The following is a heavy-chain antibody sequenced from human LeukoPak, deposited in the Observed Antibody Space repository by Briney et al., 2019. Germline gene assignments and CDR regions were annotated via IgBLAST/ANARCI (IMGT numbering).Heavy chain of an antibody. CDR2: IYYSGST. D-gene: IGHD5-12*01. J-gene: IGHJ5*02. V-gene: IGHV4-59*01. Sequence: SETLSLTCTVSGGSISSYYWSWIRQPPGKGLEWIGYIYYSGSTNYNPSLKSRVTISVDTSKNQFSLKLSSVTAADTAVYYCARDPGLPCRGYSGYGEFDPWGQGTLVTVSS. CDR3: ARDPGLPCRGYSGYGEFDP. CDR1: GGSISSYY.